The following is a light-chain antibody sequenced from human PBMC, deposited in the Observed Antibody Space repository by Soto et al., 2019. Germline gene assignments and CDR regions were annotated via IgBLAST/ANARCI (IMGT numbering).Light chain of an antibody. CDR2: DAS. V-gene: IGKV3-15*01. J-gene: IGKJ1*01. CDR3: QQYYSWPRGT. CDR1: QSVSNN. Sequence: EIVLTQSPGTLSLSPGERATLSCRASQSVSNNYLAWYQQKPGQAPRLLIFDASTRATGVPARFSGSGSGTEFTLTISSLQSADFATYYCQQYYSWPRGTFGQGTKVDI.